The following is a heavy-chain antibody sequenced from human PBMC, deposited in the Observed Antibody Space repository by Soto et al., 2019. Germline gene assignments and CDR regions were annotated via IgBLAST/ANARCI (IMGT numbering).Heavy chain of an antibody. CDR1: GFTFSSYA. V-gene: IGHV3-30-3*01. CDR2: ISYDGSNK. D-gene: IGHD6-6*01. Sequence: QVQLVESGGGVVQPGRSLRLSCAASGFTFSSYAMHWVRQAPGKGLEWVAVISYDGSNKYCADSVKGRFTISRDNSKNTLYLQMNSLRAEDTAVYYCAREYSSSATHHKFYYYYYYGMDVWGQGTTVTVSS. J-gene: IGHJ6*02. CDR3: AREYSSSATHHKFYYYYYYGMDV.